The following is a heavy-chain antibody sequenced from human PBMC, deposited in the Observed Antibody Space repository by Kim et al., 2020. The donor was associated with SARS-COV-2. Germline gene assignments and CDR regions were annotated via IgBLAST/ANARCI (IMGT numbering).Heavy chain of an antibody. CDR3: AKDVLLWFGELFSSLRAFDI. D-gene: IGHD3-10*01. CDR1: GFTFSSYA. CDR2: ISGSGGST. Sequence: LSLTCAASGFTFSSYAMSWVRQAPGKGLEWVSAISGSGGSTYYADSVKGRFTISRDNSKNTLYLQMNSLRAEDTAVYYCAKDVLLWFGELFSSLRAFDIWGQGTMVTVSS. V-gene: IGHV3-23*01. J-gene: IGHJ3*02.